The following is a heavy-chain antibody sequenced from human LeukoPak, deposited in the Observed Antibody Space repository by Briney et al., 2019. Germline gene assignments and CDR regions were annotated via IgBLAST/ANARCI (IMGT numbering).Heavy chain of an antibody. CDR3: AANGESSGRFWNY. CDR1: GFTFRTCA. V-gene: IGHV3-23*01. J-gene: IGHJ4*02. Sequence: GGSLRLSCAASGFTFRTCAMSWVRQAPGKGLEWVSAITASGGDTYYSDSVKGRFTISRDNSENTLYLQMSGLRAEDSAIYYCAANGESSGRFWNYWGQGTLVTVSS. D-gene: IGHD3-22*01. CDR2: ITASGGDT.